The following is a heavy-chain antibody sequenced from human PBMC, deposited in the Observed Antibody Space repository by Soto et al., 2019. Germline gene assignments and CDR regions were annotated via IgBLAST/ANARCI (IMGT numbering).Heavy chain of an antibody. Sequence: ASVKVSCKASGYTFTSYDIKWVRQATGQGLEGMGWMIPYSGNSDYSQKFQGRVTMTRDTATSTEYMEMRRVRCEERAVYYCAREVFKGSPFGEFYRDYYYYYHMDVWGKGTTVTVSS. J-gene: IGHJ6*03. CDR3: AREVFKGSPFGEFYRDYYYYYHMDV. CDR2: MIPYSGNS. D-gene: IGHD3-10*01. V-gene: IGHV1-8*02. CDR1: GYTFTSYD.